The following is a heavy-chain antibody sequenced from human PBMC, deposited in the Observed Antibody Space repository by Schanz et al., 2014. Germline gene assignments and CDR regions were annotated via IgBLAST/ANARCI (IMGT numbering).Heavy chain of an antibody. CDR2: IYGGGST. CDR1: GVSISSFY. Sequence: QVQLQESGPGLVRPSETLSLTCTVSGVSISSFYWSWIRQSPGQGLEYFGYIYGGGSTSYNPSYKSRVTITCDPSRNAFPLKHSSGTAADTAVYYCTRMSLRRGDYGGLDVWGQGTTXTVSS. V-gene: IGHV4-59*08. J-gene: IGHJ6*02. CDR3: TRMSLRRGDYGGLDV. D-gene: IGHD3-10*01.